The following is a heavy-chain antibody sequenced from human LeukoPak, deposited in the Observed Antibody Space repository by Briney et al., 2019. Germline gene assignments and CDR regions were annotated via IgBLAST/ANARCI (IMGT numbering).Heavy chain of an antibody. V-gene: IGHV1-2*02. CDR3: ATWELWFGEFSF. D-gene: IGHD3-10*01. J-gene: IGHJ4*02. CDR2: INPNSGGT. Sequence: ASVKISCKASGYTFTGYYMHWVRQAPGQGLEWMGWINPNSGGTNYAQKFQGRVTMTRDTSISTAYMELSRLRSDDTAVYYCATWELWFGEFSFWGQGTLVTVSS. CDR1: GYTFTGYY.